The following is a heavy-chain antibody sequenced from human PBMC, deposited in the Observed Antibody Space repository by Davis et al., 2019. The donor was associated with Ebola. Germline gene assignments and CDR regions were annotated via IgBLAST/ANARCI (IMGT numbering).Heavy chain of an antibody. V-gene: IGHV4-4*07. D-gene: IGHD5-12*01. J-gene: IGHJ4*02. CDR2: IYTSGST. CDR3: ARETEYSGYGES. CDR1: GGSISSYY. Sequence: PGGSLRLSCTVSGGSISSYYWSWIRQPAGKGLEWIGRIYTSGSTNYNPSLKSRVTMSVDTSKNQFSLNLNSVTAADTAVYYCARETEYSGYGESWGQGTLVTVSS.